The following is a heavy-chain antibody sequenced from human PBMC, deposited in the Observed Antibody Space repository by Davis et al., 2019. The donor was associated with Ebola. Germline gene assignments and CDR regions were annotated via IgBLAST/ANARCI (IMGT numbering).Heavy chain of an antibody. V-gene: IGHV1-18*01. D-gene: IGHD2-15*01. CDR2: ISAYNGNT. J-gene: IGHJ4*02. CDR1: GYTFTSYG. Sequence: ASVKVSCKASGYTFTSYGISWVRQAPGQGLEWMGWISAYNGNTNYAQKFQGRVTITRNTSISTAYMELSSLRSEDTAVYYCARGLPTRVVDYWGQGTLVTVSS. CDR3: ARGLPTRVVDY.